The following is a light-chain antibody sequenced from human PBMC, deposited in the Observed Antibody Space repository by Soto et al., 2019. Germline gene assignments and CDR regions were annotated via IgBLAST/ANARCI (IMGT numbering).Light chain of an antibody. CDR2: DNN. V-gene: IGLV1-40*01. CDR3: QSYDTSLSASV. J-gene: IGLJ3*02. Sequence: QSVLTQPPSVSGAPGQRVTISCTGGSSNIGAGYDVHWYQHILGTAPRLLIYDNNNRPSGVPDRFSGSKSGTSASPAITRLLDEDEADYFCQSYDTSLSASVFGGGTQLTVL. CDR1: SSNIGAGYD.